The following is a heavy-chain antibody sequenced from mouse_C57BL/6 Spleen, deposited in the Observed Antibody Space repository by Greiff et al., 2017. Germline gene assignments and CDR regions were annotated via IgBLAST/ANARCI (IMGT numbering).Heavy chain of an antibody. CDR2: IRSKSNNYAT. J-gene: IGHJ4*01. CDR3: VRHPSDYSNYDGAMDY. Sequence: EVKLVESGGGLVQPKGSLKLSCAASGFSFNTYAMNWVRQAPGKGLEWVARIRSKSNNYATYYADSVKDRFTISRDDSESMLYLQMNNLKTEDTAMYYCVRHPSDYSNYDGAMDYWGQGTSVTVSS. D-gene: IGHD2-5*01. V-gene: IGHV10-1*01. CDR1: GFSFNTYA.